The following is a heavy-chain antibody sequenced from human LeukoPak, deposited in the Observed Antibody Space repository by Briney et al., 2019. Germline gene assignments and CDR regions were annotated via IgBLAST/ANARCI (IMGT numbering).Heavy chain of an antibody. CDR1: GFTFSSYA. CDR3: AKGTGGGWPVLAAFDI. D-gene: IGHD6-19*01. Sequence: GGSLRLSCAASGFTFSSYAMSWVRQAPGKGLEWVSAISGSGGSTYYADSVKGRFTISRDNSKNTLYLQMNSLRAEDTAVYYCAKGTGGGWPVLAAFDIWGQGTMVTVSS. V-gene: IGHV3-23*01. CDR2: ISGSGGST. J-gene: IGHJ3*02.